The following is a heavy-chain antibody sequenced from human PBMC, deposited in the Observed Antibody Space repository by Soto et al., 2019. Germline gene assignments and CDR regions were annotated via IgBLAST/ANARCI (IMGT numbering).Heavy chain of an antibody. Sequence: SETLSLTCTVSGGSISSSSYYWGWIRQPPGKGLEWIGSIYYSGSTYYNPSLKSRVTISVDTSKNQFSLKLGSVTAADTAVYYCARGRRYSSSWYSDYWGQGTLVTVS. CDR2: IYYSGST. D-gene: IGHD6-13*01. V-gene: IGHV4-39*01. CDR1: GGSISSSSYY. CDR3: ARGRRYSSSWYSDY. J-gene: IGHJ4*02.